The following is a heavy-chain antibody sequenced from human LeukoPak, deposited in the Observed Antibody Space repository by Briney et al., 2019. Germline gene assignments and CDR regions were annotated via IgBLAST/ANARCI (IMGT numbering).Heavy chain of an antibody. CDR2: ISGSGGST. D-gene: IGHD3-10*01. CDR1: GFTFSSYA. Sequence: GGSLRLSCAASGFTFSSYAMSWVRQAPGKGLEWVSAISGSGGSTYYADSVKGRFTISRDNSKNTLYLQMNSLRAEDTAVYYCAKGVDYGSGSYYPFDSWGQGTLVTVSS. V-gene: IGHV3-23*01. J-gene: IGHJ4*02. CDR3: AKGVDYGSGSYYPFDS.